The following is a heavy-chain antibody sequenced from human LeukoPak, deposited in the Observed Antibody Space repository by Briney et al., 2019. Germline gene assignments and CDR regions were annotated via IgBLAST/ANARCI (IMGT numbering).Heavy chain of an antibody. CDR2: IYYSGST. Sequence: PSETLSLTCTVSGGSISSYYWSWIRQPPGKGLEWIGYIYYSGSTNYNPSLKSRVTISVDTSKNQFSLKLNSVTAADTAVYYCARRVATKPKYCFDSWGRGTLVTVSS. V-gene: IGHV4-59*08. D-gene: IGHD5-24*01. CDR3: ARRVATKPKYCFDS. J-gene: IGHJ4*02. CDR1: GGSISSYY.